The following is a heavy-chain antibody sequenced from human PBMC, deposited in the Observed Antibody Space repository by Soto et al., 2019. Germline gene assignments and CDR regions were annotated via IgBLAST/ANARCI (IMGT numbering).Heavy chain of an antibody. V-gene: IGHV4-34*01. D-gene: IGHD3-10*01. CDR1: GGSFSGYY. CDR3: ARSYYYGSGSYYTDYYYYYYMDV. J-gene: IGHJ6*03. Sequence: SETLSLTCAVYGGSFSGYYWSWIRQPPGKGLEWIGEINHSGSTNYNPSLKSRVTISVDTSKNQFSLKLSSVTAADTAVYYCARSYYYGSGSYYTDYYYYYYMDVWGKGTTVTVSS. CDR2: INHSGST.